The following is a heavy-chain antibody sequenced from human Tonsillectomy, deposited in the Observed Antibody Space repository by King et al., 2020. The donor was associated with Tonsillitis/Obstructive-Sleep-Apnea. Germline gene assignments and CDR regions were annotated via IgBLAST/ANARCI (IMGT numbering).Heavy chain of an antibody. V-gene: IGHV3-74*01. CDR1: GFTFSSYW. CDR3: ARGDCSVGSCPGYAFDL. D-gene: IGHD2-15*01. J-gene: IGHJ3*01. Sequence: VQLVESGGGLVQPGGSLRLSCAASGFTFSSYWMHWVRHAPGKGLVWLSRINGDGSATNYADSVKGRITISRDNAKNTLYLRMNSLRAEDTAVYYCARGDCSVGSCPGYAFDLWGQGTMVTVSS. CDR2: INGDGSAT.